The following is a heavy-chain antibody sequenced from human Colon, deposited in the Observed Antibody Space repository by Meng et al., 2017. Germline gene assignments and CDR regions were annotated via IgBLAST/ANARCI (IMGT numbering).Heavy chain of an antibody. CDR1: GGSISSGDYY. D-gene: IGHD3-3*01. Sequence: QVQLQESGPGLVKPSQTLSLTCTVSGGSISSGDYYWSWIRQPPGKGLEWIGYMYYSGSTYYNPSLKSRVSISVDTSKNQFSLRLSSVTATDTAVYYCARTGRFLEPDYWGQGTLVTVSS. CDR3: ARTGRFLEPDY. V-gene: IGHV4-30-4*01. J-gene: IGHJ4*02. CDR2: MYYSGST.